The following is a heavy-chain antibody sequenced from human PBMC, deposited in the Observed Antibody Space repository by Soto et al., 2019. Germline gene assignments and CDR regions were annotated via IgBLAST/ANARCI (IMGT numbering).Heavy chain of an antibody. CDR2: VYYSGST. CDR3: VRDYLLTGFDP. V-gene: IGHV4-59*01. Sequence: SETLSLTCTVSGGSISNYYWTWVRQPPGKGLEWIGYVYYSGSTNYNPSLESRVTISIDASKNQFSLKMKSVTAADTAVYYCVRDYLLTGFDPWGQGALVTVS. D-gene: IGHD3-9*01. J-gene: IGHJ5*02. CDR1: GGSISNYY.